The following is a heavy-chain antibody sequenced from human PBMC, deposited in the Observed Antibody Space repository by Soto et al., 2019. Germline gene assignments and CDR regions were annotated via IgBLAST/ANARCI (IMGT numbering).Heavy chain of an antibody. D-gene: IGHD3-3*01. J-gene: IGHJ6*02. CDR2: IYYSGST. Sequence: QVQLQESGPGLVKPSQTLSLTCTVSGGSISSGGYYWSWIRQHPGKGLEWIGYIYYSGSTYYNPSLNSRGTISVDTSKNPFSPKLRSVTAADTAVYYCARGSTIFGVVPPNYYGMDVWGQGTTVTVSS. CDR1: GGSISSGGYY. V-gene: IGHV4-31*03. CDR3: ARGSTIFGVVPPNYYGMDV.